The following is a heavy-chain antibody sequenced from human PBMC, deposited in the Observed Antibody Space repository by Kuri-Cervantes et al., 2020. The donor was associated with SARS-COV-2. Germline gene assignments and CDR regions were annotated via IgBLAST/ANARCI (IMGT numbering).Heavy chain of an antibody. CDR3: ARSLRITIFGVVIVNEYFQH. J-gene: IGHJ1*01. CDR1: GGTFSSYA. Sequence: SVKVSCKASGGTFSSYAISWVRQAPGQGLEWMGRIIPILGIANYAQKLQGRVTITADESTSTAYMELSSLRSEDTAVYYCARSLRITIFGVVIVNEYFQHWGQGTLVTVSS. D-gene: IGHD3-3*01. CDR2: IIPILGIA. V-gene: IGHV1-69*04.